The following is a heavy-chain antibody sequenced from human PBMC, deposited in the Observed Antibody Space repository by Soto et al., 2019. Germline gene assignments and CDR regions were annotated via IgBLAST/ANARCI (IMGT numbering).Heavy chain of an antibody. CDR3: ARSPKTGIQLWYAPFDY. J-gene: IGHJ4*02. V-gene: IGHV4-30-4*01. Sequence: SETLSLTCTVSGGSISSGDYYWSWIRQPPGKGLEWIGYIYYSGSTYYNPSLKSRVTISVDTSENQFSLKLSSVTAADTAVYYCARSPKTGIQLWYAPFDYWGQGTLVTVSS. CDR2: IYYSGST. D-gene: IGHD5-18*01. CDR1: GGSISSGDYY.